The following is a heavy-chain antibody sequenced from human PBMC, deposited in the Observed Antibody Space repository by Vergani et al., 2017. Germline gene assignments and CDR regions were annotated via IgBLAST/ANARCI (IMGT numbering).Heavy chain of an antibody. CDR1: GFMFSRYG. CDR2: ISDDEKKK. J-gene: IGHJ4*02. V-gene: IGHV3-30*03. D-gene: IGHD2-2*02. CDR3: VRDRGLCAGGRCYTEAWDY. Sequence: QVQLVESGGGVVQPGKSLRLSCVGSGFMFSRYGMHWVRQAPGKGLEWVAVISDDEKKKDYEDSVKGRSTISRDNSKNILYLQVRSLRLEDTGVYHCVRDRGLCAGGRCYTEAWDYWGQGTPVTVSS.